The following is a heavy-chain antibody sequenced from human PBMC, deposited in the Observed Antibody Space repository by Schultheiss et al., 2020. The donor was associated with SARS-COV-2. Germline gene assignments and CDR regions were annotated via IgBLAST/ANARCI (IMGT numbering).Heavy chain of an antibody. J-gene: IGHJ6*02. D-gene: IGHD1-26*01. CDR3: ARVGWDYYGMDV. CDR1: GFTFSSYG. CDR2: ISYDGSNK. V-gene: IGHV3-30*03. Sequence: GGSLRLSCAVSGFTFSSYGMHWVRQAPGKGLEWVAVISYDGSNKYYADSVKGRFTISRDNAKNSLYLQMNSLRAEDTAVYYCARVGWDYYGMDVWGQGTTVTVSS.